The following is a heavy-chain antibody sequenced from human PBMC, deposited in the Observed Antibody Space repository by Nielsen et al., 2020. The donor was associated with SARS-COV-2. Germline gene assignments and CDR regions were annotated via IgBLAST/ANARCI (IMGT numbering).Heavy chain of an antibody. J-gene: IGHJ4*02. Sequence: ASVKVSCKASGYTFTSYYMHWVRQAPGQGLEWMGIFNPSGGSTSYAQKFQGRVTMTRDTSTSTVYMELSSLRSEDTAVYYCARDSSQYYDFWSGYYLYNYFDYWGQGTLVTVSS. CDR1: GYTFTSYY. D-gene: IGHD3-3*01. CDR3: ARDSSQYYDFWSGYYLYNYFDY. CDR2: FNPSGGST. V-gene: IGHV1-46*01.